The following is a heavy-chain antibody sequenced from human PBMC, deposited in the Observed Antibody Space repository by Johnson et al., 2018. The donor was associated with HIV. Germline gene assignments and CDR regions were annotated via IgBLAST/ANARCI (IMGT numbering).Heavy chain of an antibody. CDR2: ISYNGSTK. J-gene: IGHJ3*02. V-gene: IGHV3-30*03. CDR3: ARGVDGAFDI. CDR1: GSTFSSYG. D-gene: IGHD3-10*01. Sequence: QVQLVESGGGVVQPGRSLRLSCVASGSTFSSYGIHWVRHTPGPGLECVAVISYNGSTKYYADSVKGRFTISRDNSKNTLYLQMNSLRAEDTAVYYCARGVDGAFDIWGQGTMVTVSS.